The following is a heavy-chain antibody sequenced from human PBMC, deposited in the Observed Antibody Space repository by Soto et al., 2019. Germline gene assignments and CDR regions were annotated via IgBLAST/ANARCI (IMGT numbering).Heavy chain of an antibody. CDR1: GAAFSSCA. Sequence: ASGKVSCKTSGAAFSSCAITWVRHSPGQGLEWIGGIVPTVDTSTYAQKFQGRVTMTTDTSTSTAYMELRSLRSDDTAVYYCARDRDIVVVVAATHMVHNWFAPWGQGTLVTVSS. CDR3: ARDRDIVVVVAATHMVHNWFAP. V-gene: IGHV1-69*05. D-gene: IGHD2-15*01. CDR2: IVPTVDTS. J-gene: IGHJ5*02.